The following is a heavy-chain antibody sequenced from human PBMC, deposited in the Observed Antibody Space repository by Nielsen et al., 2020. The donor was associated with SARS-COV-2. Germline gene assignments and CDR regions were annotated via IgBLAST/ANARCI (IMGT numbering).Heavy chain of an antibody. Sequence: SETLSLTCTLSTRINNYYWTWIPPPPGKGLDWFGYIYFSVITHYNPSLKSRVTISVDTSKNQFSLKLSSVTAADTAVYYCARVKRRRITMIVVVIDAFDIWGQGTMVTVSS. V-gene: IGHV4-59*01. CDR3: ARVKRRRITMIVVVIDAFDI. J-gene: IGHJ3*02. D-gene: IGHD3-22*01. CDR1: TRINNYY. CDR2: IYFSVIT.